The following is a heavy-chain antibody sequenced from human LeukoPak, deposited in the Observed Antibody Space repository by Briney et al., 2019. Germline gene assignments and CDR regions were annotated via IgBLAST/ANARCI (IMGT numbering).Heavy chain of an antibody. CDR3: AKGGAYGSINWFDP. CDR1: GGSISIYY. V-gene: IGHV4-59*01. D-gene: IGHD4-17*01. Sequence: AETLSLTCTVSGGSISIYYWSWIRQPPGKGLEWIGYVYYNGSTNYNPSLNSRLTISIDTYKNRFSLRLSSVTAAGTAVYYCAKGGAYGSINWFDPWGEGTLVTVS. CDR2: VYYNGST. J-gene: IGHJ5*02.